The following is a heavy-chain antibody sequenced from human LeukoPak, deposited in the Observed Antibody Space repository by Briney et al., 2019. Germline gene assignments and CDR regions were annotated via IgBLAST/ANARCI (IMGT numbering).Heavy chain of an antibody. D-gene: IGHD6-13*01. Sequence: SETLSLTCTVSGGSISIYYWSWIRQPPGKGLEWIGYIYYSGSTNYNPSLKSRVTISVDTSKNQFSLKLSSVTAADTAVYYCARGGRAAAGTFRYFDYWGQGTLVTVSS. CDR2: IYYSGST. J-gene: IGHJ4*02. V-gene: IGHV4-59*01. CDR1: GGSISIYY. CDR3: ARGGRAAAGTFRYFDY.